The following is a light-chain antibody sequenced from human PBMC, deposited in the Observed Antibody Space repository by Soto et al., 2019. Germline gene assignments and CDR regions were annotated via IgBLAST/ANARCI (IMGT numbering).Light chain of an antibody. CDR1: SSNIGSNY. J-gene: IGLJ1*01. Sequence: QSVLTQPPSASGTPGQRVTISCSGSSSNIGSNYVYWYQQLPGTAPKLLMYTNNQRPSGVPDRFSGSKSGTSASLAISGLRSEDEADDYCAAWDDSLSGYVFGTGTKLTVL. CDR2: TNN. CDR3: AAWDDSLSGYV. V-gene: IGLV1-47*02.